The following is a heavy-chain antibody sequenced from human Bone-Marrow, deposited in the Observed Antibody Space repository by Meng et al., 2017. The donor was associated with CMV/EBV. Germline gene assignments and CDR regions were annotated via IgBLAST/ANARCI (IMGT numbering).Heavy chain of an antibody. J-gene: IGHJ6*02. Sequence: ASVKVSCKASGYTFTSHGINWVRQAPGQGLEWMGWISGDIGNTDYAQKFQGRVTVTTDTSTSTAYMELRSLRSDDTAVYYCARERFLGSGMDVWGQGTTVTVSS. V-gene: IGHV1-18*01. CDR3: ARERFLGSGMDV. D-gene: IGHD3-3*01. CDR2: ISGDIGNT. CDR1: GYTFTSHG.